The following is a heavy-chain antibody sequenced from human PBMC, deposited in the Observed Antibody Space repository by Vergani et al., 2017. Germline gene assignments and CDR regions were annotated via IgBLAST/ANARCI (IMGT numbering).Heavy chain of an antibody. D-gene: IGHD3/OR15-3a*01. J-gene: IGHJ4*02. CDR3: ARDGVVGLVV. Sequence: QVQLQESGPGLVKPSQTLSLTCTVSGGPLSSGSYYWSWIRQPAGKGLEWIGRIYTSGSTNYNPSLKSRVTISVDTSKNQFSLKLSSVTAADTAVYYCARDGVVGLVVWGQGTLVTVSS. V-gene: IGHV4-61*02. CDR1: GGPLSSGSYY. CDR2: IYTSGST.